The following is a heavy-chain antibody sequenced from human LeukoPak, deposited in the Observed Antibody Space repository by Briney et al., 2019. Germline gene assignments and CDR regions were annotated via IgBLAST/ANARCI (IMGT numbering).Heavy chain of an antibody. J-gene: IGHJ3*02. D-gene: IGHD3-3*01. V-gene: IGHV3-53*01. CDR3: ARAREWGAFDI. CDR2: IYSGGAT. Sequence: GGSLRLSCAASGFNVSNNYMSWVRQAPGKGLEWVSIIYSGGATYFADSIKGRFTISRDNSKNTLYLQMNTLRADDTAVYYCARAREWGAFDIWGQGTMVTVSS. CDR1: GFNVSNNY.